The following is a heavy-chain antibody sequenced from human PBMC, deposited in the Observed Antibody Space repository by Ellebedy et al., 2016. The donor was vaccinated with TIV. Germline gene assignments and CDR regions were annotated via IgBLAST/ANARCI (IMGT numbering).Heavy chain of an antibody. CDR2: IYYSGST. J-gene: IGHJ3*02. CDR1: GGSISSGGYY. CDR3: ARDCAAPYVRAFDI. V-gene: IGHV4-31*03. D-gene: IGHD6-6*01. Sequence: SETLSLTXTVSGGSISSGGYYWSWVRQHPGKGLEWIGYIYYSGSTYYNPSLKSRVTISIDTSENQFSLKLRSVTAADTAVYYCARDCAAPYVRAFDIWGQGTMVTVSS.